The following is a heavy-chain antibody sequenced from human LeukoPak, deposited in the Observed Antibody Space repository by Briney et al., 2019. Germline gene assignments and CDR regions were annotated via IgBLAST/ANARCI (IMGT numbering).Heavy chain of an antibody. CDR1: GFTFSSYE. J-gene: IGHJ4*02. D-gene: IGHD3-10*01. V-gene: IGHV3-48*03. CDR2: ISSSGSTI. Sequence: GGSLRLSCAASGFTFSSYEMNWVRQAPGKGLEWVSYISSSGSTIYYADSVKGRFTISRDNAKNSLYLQMNSLRAEDTAVYYCARVFMVRGVIFDYWGQGTLVTVSS. CDR3: ARVFMVRGVIFDY.